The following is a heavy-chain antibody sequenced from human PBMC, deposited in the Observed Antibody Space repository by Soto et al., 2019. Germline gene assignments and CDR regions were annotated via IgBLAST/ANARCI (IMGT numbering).Heavy chain of an antibody. V-gene: IGHV3-30*19. D-gene: IGHD3-16*01. CDR3: ARWGTTGGLDV. Sequence: QVQLVESGGGVVQPGTSLRVSCVGSGFTFRSYVIHWVRQAPGKGLEWVALTSYDGSDKYYGDSVRGRFTISRDNSRNTVDLQMDSLRLEDTAVYYCARWGTTGGLDVWGKGTLVSVSS. CDR2: TSYDGSDK. CDR1: GFTFRSYV. J-gene: IGHJ1*01.